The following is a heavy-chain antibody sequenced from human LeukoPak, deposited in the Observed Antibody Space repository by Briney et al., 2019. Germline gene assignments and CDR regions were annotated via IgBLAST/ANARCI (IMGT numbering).Heavy chain of an antibody. Sequence: GGSLRFSCAASGFTFSSYWMHWVRQAPGKGLVWVSHINNDGSSTSYADSVKGRFTISRDNAKNTLYLQMNSLRTEDTAVYYCAWYGIAPPYWGQGTLVTVSS. CDR2: INNDGSST. CDR3: AWYGIAPPY. V-gene: IGHV3-74*01. CDR1: GFTFSSYW. J-gene: IGHJ4*02. D-gene: IGHD6-13*01.